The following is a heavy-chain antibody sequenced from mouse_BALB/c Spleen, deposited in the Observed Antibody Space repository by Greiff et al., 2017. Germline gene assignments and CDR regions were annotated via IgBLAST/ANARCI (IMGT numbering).Heavy chain of an antibody. J-gene: IGHJ2*01. CDR1: GFSLTSYG. CDR3: AREERRGYYFDY. V-gene: IGHV2-9*02. D-gene: IGHD2-12*01. Sequence: VQGVESGPGLVAPSQSLSITCTVSGFSLTSYGVHWVRQPPGKGLEWLGVIWAGGSTNYNSALMSRLSISKDNSKSQVFLKMNSLQTDDTAMYYCAREERRGYYFDYWGQGTTLTVSS. CDR2: IWAGGST.